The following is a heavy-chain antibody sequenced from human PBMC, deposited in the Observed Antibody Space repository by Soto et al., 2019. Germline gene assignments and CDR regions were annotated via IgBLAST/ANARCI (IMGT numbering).Heavy chain of an antibody. V-gene: IGHV1-8*01. CDR2: MNPNSGNT. CDR3: AREAPYCSGGSCYSYYMDV. Sequence: QVQLVQSGAEVKKPGASVKVSCKASGYTFTSYDINWVRQATGQGLEWMGWMNPNSGNTGYAQKFQGRVTMTRNTSISTAYMELSSLRSEDTAVYYCAREAPYCSGGSCYSYYMDVWGKGTTATVSS. CDR1: GYTFTSYD. D-gene: IGHD2-15*01. J-gene: IGHJ6*03.